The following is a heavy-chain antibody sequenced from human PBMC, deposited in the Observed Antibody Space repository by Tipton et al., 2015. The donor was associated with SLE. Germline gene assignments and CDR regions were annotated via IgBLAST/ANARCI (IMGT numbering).Heavy chain of an antibody. D-gene: IGHD1-26*01. Sequence: SLRLSCAASGFTFSRYWMHWVRQAPGKGLVWVARINSDGSYTNYADSVKGRFTISRDNSKNTLYLQMNSLRAEDTAVYYCARDIVGNRDFDYWGQGTLVTVSS. V-gene: IGHV3-74*01. J-gene: IGHJ4*02. CDR3: ARDIVGNRDFDY. CDR1: GFTFSRYW. CDR2: INSDGSYT.